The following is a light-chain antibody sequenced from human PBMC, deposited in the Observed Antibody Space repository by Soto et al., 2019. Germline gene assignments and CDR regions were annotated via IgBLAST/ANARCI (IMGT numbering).Light chain of an antibody. CDR3: QQGHSTPYT. CDR1: QKIRTY. CDR2: SAS. J-gene: IGKJ2*01. Sequence: DIQVPQSPYSLSAYVGAIVTITCRASQKIRTYLNWYQQKPGRAPTLLIHSASALPSGVPSRFSGSGSGTEFTLTMSGLQPEDFATYYCQQGHSTPYTFGQGTKVDIK. V-gene: IGKV1-39*01.